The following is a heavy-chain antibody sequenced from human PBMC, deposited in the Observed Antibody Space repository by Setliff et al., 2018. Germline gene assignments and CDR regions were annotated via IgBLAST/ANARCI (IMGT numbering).Heavy chain of an antibody. CDR1: GGSVSNSGFF. CDR3: ARTGTYRYFDY. D-gene: IGHD1-1*01. CDR2: IYYRGDT. Sequence: PSETLSLTCTVSGGSVSNSGFFWGWIRQPPGKGLEWIGRIYYRGDTYYNASLKGRLTISVDTAQNQFSLRLTSVTAADTAVYYCARTGTYRYFDYWGQGALVTVSS. J-gene: IGHJ4*02. V-gene: IGHV4-39*01.